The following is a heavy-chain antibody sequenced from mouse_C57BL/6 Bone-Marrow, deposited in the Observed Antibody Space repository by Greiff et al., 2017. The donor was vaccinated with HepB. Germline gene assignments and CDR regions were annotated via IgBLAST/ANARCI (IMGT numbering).Heavy chain of an antibody. Sequence: QVQLQQSGAELVRPGTSVKMSCKASGYTFTNYWLGWAKQRPGNGLEWIGDIYPGGGYTNYNEKFKGKATRTADKSYSTAYMQFSSLTSEDSAIYYCAREGRGGPYAMDYWGQGTSVTVST. CDR3: AREGRGGPYAMDY. J-gene: IGHJ4*01. CDR2: IYPGGGYT. CDR1: GYTFTNYW. V-gene: IGHV1-63*01.